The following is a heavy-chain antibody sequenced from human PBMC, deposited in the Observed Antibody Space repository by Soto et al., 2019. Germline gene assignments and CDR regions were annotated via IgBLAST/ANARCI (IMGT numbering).Heavy chain of an antibody. CDR3: ATDNCQYYGTPAASLWFHH. CDR2: INPSGDSR. J-gene: IGHJ5*02. Sequence: ASVKVSCKASGFSFSDYFMHWVRQAPGQGLEWMGIINPSGDSRNYAQKFQGRVTITRDTSTSTVYMDLSSLRYEDTAVYYCATDNCQYYGTPAASLWFHHWGQGTPVTVSS. V-gene: IGHV1-46*01. CDR1: GFSFSDYF. D-gene: IGHD2-2*01.